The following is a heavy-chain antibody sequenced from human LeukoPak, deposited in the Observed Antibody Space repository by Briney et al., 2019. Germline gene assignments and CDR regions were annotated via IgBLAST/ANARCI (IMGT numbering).Heavy chain of an antibody. D-gene: IGHD3-22*01. CDR3: ANQITMIVVDHQSQY. CDR1: GFTFSSYA. V-gene: IGHV3-23*01. J-gene: IGHJ4*02. CDR2: ISGSGGST. Sequence: GGSLRLSCAASGFTFSSYAMSWVRQAPGKGLEWVSAISGSGGSTYYADSVKGRFTISRDNSKNTLYLQMNSLRAEDTAVYYCANQITMIVVDHQSQYWGQGTLVTVSS.